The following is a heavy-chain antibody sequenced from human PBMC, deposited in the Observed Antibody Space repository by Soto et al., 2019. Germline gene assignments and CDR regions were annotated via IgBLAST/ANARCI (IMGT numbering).Heavy chain of an antibody. CDR2: ICYSGST. CDR1: GGSISSGGYY. Sequence: SETLSLTCTVSGGSISSGGYYWSWIRQHPGKVREWIVYICYSGSTCYNPSLKSRVAISLDTCDNQFSLRLSSVTSADTGVYYCARVNYADYRVFVWGQGTMVTVSS. CDR3: ARVNYADYRVFV. D-gene: IGHD4-17*01. J-gene: IGHJ6*02. V-gene: IGHV4-31*03.